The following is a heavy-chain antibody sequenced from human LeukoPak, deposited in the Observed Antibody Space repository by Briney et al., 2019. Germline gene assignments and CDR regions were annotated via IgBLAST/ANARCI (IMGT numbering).Heavy chain of an antibody. CDR3: ARGIRTGYGY. CDR2: VDYSGTT. V-gene: IGHV4-61*01. D-gene: IGHD1-1*01. J-gene: IGHJ4*02. CDR1: GDSVSSGNYY. Sequence: LETLSLTCSVSGDSVSSGNYYWSWIRQPPGKGLEWIGHVDYSGTTSYNPSLRRQVAISLETSKNQFSLKVMYLTAADTAVYYCARGIRTGYGYWGQGILVTVSS.